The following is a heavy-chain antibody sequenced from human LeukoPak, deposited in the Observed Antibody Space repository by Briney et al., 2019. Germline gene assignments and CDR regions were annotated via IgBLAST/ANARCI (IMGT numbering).Heavy chain of an antibody. J-gene: IGHJ4*02. V-gene: IGHV3-48*04. CDR3: ARDRNGDYVLSDFDY. D-gene: IGHD4-17*01. CDR1: GFTFSSYW. CDR2: ISSSSSTI. Sequence: PGGSLRLSCAASGFTFSSYWMSWVRQAPGKGLEWVSYISSSSSTIYYADSVKGRFTISRDNAKNSLYLQMNSLRAEDTAVYYCARDRNGDYVLSDFDYWGQGTLVTVSS.